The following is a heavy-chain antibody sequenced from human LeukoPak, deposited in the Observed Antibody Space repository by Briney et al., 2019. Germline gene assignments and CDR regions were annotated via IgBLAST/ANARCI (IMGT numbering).Heavy chain of an antibody. CDR2: IYYSGST. CDR1: GGSISSYY. D-gene: IGHD3-10*01. V-gene: IGHV4-59*01. Sequence: SETLSLTCTVSGGSISSYYWSWIRQPPGKGLEWIGYIYYSGSTNYNPSLKGRVTISVDTSKNQFSLKLSSVTAVDTAVYYCARVYYGSGSPPYFDYWGQGTLVTVSS. J-gene: IGHJ4*02. CDR3: ARVYYGSGSPPYFDY.